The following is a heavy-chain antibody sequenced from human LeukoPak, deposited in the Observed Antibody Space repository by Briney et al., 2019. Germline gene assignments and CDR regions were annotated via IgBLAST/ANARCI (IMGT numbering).Heavy chain of an antibody. J-gene: IGHJ4*02. D-gene: IGHD1-1*01. CDR3: ARTTHTDY. CDR2: IKEDSSEK. CDR1: GFTFNIYW. Sequence: PGGSLRLSCAASGFTFNIYWMTWVRQAPGKGLEWVATIKEDSSEKYYVDSVRGRFTISRDNAENSLYLQMNSLRVEDTAVYYCARTTHTDYWGQGTLVTVSS. V-gene: IGHV3-7*01.